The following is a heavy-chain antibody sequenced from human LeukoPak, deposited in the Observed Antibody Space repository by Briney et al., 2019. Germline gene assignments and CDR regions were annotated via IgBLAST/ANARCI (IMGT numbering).Heavy chain of an antibody. CDR2: VYQSGTT. V-gene: IGHV4-38-2*01. CDR1: GYSISSDYY. D-gene: IGHD5-12*01. CDR3: ARGETIVADRREGDGFDI. J-gene: IGHJ3*02. Sequence: KTSETLSLTCVVSGYSISSDYYWVWLRPPPGKGLEWIGNVYQSGTTYSNPSLKSRVTMSVDTSKNQFSLKVNSVTAADTAVYYCARGETIVADRREGDGFDIWGQGTLVTVSS.